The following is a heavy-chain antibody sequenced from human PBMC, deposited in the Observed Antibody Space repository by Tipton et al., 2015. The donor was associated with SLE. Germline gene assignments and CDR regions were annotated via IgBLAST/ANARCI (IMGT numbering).Heavy chain of an antibody. D-gene: IGHD3-3*01. V-gene: IGHV4-34*10. CDR1: GGSFSGYA. CDR2: VSHSRST. Sequence: GLVKPSETLSLTCAVSGGSFSGYAWSWVRQPPGKGLEWIGEVSHSRSTNYNPSLKSRGTISLDTSNNQFSLKLSSVTAADTAVYYCARYYDFWSGALGYWGQGTLVTVSS. J-gene: IGHJ4*02. CDR3: ARYYDFWSGALGY.